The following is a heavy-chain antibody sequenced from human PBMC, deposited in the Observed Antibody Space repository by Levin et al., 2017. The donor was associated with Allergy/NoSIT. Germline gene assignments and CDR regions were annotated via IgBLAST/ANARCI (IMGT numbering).Heavy chain of an antibody. CDR3: ARAYSSGCWGP. V-gene: IGHV1-69*04. CDR1: GGTFSSYA. Sequence: KISCKASGGTFSSYAISWVRQAPGQGLEWMGRIIPILGIANYAQKFQGRVTITADKSTSTAYMELSSLRSEDTAVYYCARAYSSGCWGPWGQGTLVTVSS. CDR2: IIPILGIA. D-gene: IGHD6-19*01. J-gene: IGHJ5*02.